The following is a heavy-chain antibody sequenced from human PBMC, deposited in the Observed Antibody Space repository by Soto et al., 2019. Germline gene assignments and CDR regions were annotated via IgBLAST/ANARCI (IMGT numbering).Heavy chain of an antibody. CDR2: INHSGST. CDR1: GGSFSGYY. D-gene: IGHD3-10*01. Sequence: QVQLQQWGAGLLKPSETLSLTCAVYGGSFSGYYWSWIRKPPGKGLEWIGEINHSGSTNYNPSLKSRVTISVDTSKNQFSLKLCSVTAADTAVYYCAKTMAMVRGVNGWFSPWGQRTLVTVSS. CDR3: AKTMAMVRGVNGWFSP. V-gene: IGHV4-34*01. J-gene: IGHJ5*02.